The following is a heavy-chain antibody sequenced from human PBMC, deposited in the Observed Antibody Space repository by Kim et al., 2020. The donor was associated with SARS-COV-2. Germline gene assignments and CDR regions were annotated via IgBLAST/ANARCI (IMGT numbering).Heavy chain of an antibody. D-gene: IGHD2-15*01. CDR1: GFTFSNAW. Sequence: GGSLRLSCAASGFTFSNAWMSWVRQAPGKGLAWVGRIKSKTDGGTTDYAAPVKGRFTISRDDSKNTLYLQMNSLKTEDTAVYYCTTPIKSSIGVVVAAIPYYGMDVWGQGTTVTVSS. CDR2: IKSKTDGGTT. CDR3: TTPIKSSIGVVVAAIPYYGMDV. J-gene: IGHJ6*02. V-gene: IGHV3-15*01.